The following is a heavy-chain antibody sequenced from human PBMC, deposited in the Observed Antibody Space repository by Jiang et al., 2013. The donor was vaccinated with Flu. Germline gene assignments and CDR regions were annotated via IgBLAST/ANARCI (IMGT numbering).Heavy chain of an antibody. D-gene: IGHD5-18*01. CDR1: GFTFSTYS. Sequence: SGGVLVQPGGSLRLSCAASGFTFSTYSMHWVRQVPGKGLVWVSFIDSDGRSTSYAGSVRGRFTISRDNAKSALYLQMNSLRAEDTAMYYCARDVGGSALGDWGQGT. V-gene: IGHV3-74*01. CDR2: IDSDGRST. CDR3: ARDVGGSALGD. J-gene: IGHJ4*02.